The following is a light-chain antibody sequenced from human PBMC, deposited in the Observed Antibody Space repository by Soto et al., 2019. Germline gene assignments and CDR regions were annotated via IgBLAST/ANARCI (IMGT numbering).Light chain of an antibody. J-gene: IGLJ3*02. Sequence: QSVLTQPPSASGTPGQRVTISCSGSSSNIGSNYLYWYQQLPGTAPKLLIYRNNQRPSGVPDRFSGSKSGTSGSLAISGLRSEDEADYYCVAWDDSLSAWMFGGGTKL. CDR3: VAWDDSLSAWM. CDR2: RNN. V-gene: IGLV1-47*01. CDR1: SSNIGSNY.